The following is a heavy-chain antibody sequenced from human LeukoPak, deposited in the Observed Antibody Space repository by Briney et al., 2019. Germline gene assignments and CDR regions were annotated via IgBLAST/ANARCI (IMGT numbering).Heavy chain of an antibody. CDR1: GFTFSSYA. CDR2: ISGSGGST. V-gene: IGHV3-23*01. D-gene: IGHD3-16*02. CDR3: AKDGLHPYVWGSYRYFY. J-gene: IGHJ4*02. Sequence: GGSLRLSCAASGFTFSSYAMSWVRQAPEKGLEWVSAISGSGGSTYYADSVKGRFTISRDNSKNTLYLQMNSLRAEDTAVYYCAKDGLHPYVWGSYRYFYWGQGTLVTVSS.